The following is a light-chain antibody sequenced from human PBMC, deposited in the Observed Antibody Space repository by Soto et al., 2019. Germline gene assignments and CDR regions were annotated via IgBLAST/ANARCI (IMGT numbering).Light chain of an antibody. J-gene: IGKJ1*01. CDR2: KAS. CDR3: QHYNSYSEA. Sequence: DIQMTQSPSTLSGSVGDRVTINCRASHTISSWLACYKKKPGKAPKLLIYKASTLKSGVPSRFSGSGYGTEFTLTISSLQPDDFATYYCQHYNSYSEAFGQGNKGAIK. CDR1: HTISSW. V-gene: IGKV1-5*03.